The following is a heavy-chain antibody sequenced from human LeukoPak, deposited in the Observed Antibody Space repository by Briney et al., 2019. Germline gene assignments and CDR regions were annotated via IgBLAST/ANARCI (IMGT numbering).Heavy chain of an antibody. D-gene: IGHD3-3*01. V-gene: IGHV4-59*08. J-gene: IGHJ4*02. CDR3: ARHRYYDFWSGSYVPSYFDY. Sequence: SETLSLTRTVSGGSISSYYWSWIRQPPGKGLEWIGYIYYSGSTNYNPSLKSRVTISVDTSKNQFSLKLSYVTAADAAVYYCARHRYYDFWSGSYVPSYFDYWGQGTLVTVSS. CDR1: GGSISSYY. CDR2: IYYSGST.